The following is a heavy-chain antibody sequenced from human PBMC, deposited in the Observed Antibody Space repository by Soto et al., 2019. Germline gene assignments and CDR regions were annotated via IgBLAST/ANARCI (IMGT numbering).Heavy chain of an antibody. D-gene: IGHD1-1*01. V-gene: IGHV3-7*04. J-gene: IGHJ4*02. CDR3: SRANWSDNEDY. Sequence: EVQLVESGGGLVQPGGSLRLSCAASGFTFSSYWMSWVRQAPGRGLEWVGNIKEDGSEKYYVDSVNGRFTVSRDNAKNSLYLQMNSLRAEATAVYYCSRANWSDNEDYWGQGTLVTVSS. CDR2: IKEDGSEK. CDR1: GFTFSSYW.